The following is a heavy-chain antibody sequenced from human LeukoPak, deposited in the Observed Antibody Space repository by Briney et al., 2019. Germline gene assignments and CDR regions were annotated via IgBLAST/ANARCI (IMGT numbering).Heavy chain of an antibody. Sequence: GRSLRLSCAASGFTFSSYAMHWVRQAPGKGLEWVAVISYDGSNKYYADSVKGRFTISRDNSKNTLYLQMNSLRAEDTAVYYCARDRGDTAIYFDYWGQGTLVTVSS. CDR2: ISYDGSNK. CDR1: GFTFSSYA. V-gene: IGHV3-30-3*01. CDR3: ARDRGDTAIYFDY. D-gene: IGHD5-18*01. J-gene: IGHJ4*02.